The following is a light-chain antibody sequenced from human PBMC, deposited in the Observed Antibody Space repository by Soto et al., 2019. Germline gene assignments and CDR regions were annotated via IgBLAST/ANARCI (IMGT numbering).Light chain of an antibody. Sequence: EIVLTQSPGTLSLSPGERATLSCRASQSVTSDYLAWYQQKPGQAPRLLIHGASSRATGIPDRFSGSGSGTDFTLTSSRLEPEDFAVYYCQQYGRPFGQGTKVEIK. CDR3: QQYGRP. J-gene: IGKJ1*01. V-gene: IGKV3-20*01. CDR1: QSVTSDY. CDR2: GAS.